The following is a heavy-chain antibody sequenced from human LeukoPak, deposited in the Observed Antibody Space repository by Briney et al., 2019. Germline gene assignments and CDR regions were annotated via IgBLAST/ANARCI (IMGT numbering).Heavy chain of an antibody. Sequence: GGSLRLSCAASGFTLSESWMSWVRQVPGQGLEWVAHINHEGGGIQYVDSVKGRFTISRDNAKGSVHLQMNSLRAEDTAIYHCAPYINWVAGDVWGQGTTVIVSS. CDR2: INHEGGGI. V-gene: IGHV3-7*01. CDR3: APYINWVAGDV. J-gene: IGHJ6*02. D-gene: IGHD1-1*01. CDR1: GFTLSESW.